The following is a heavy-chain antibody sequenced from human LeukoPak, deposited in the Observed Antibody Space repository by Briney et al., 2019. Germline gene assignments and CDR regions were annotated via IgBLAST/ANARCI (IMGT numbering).Heavy chain of an antibody. CDR3: AKSPANWLDA. V-gene: IGHV3-23*01. J-gene: IGHJ5*02. CDR2: ISGSGDGT. Sequence: GGSLRLSCAASGFTSNNYAMSWVRQAPGKGLEWVSSISGSGDGTYYGDSVKGRFTISRDNSQRTLYLQMSSLRADDTAIYYRAKSPANWLDAWGQGTLVTVSS. CDR1: GFTSNNYA.